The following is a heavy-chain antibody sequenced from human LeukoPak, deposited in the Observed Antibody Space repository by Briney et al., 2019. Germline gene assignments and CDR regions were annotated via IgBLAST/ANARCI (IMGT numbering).Heavy chain of an antibody. CDR3: ARRSGEGTYFDY. CDR1: GGSISSGSYY. Sequence: PSETLSLTCTVSGGSISSGSYYWSWIRQPAGKGLEWIGRIYTSGSTNYNPSLKSRVTVSVDTSKNRFSLKLSSVTAADTAVYYCARRSGEGTYFDYWGQGTLVTVSS. D-gene: IGHD3-3*01. V-gene: IGHV4-61*02. CDR2: IYTSGST. J-gene: IGHJ4*02.